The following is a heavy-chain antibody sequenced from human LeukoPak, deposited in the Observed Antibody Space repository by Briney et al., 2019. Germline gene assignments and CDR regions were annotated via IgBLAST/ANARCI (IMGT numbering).Heavy chain of an antibody. Sequence: PSETLSLTCTVSGGSISSSSYYWGWIRQPPGKGLEWIGSIYYSGSTYYNPSLKSRVTISVDTSKNQFSLKLSSVTAADTAVYYCARALGYCSGGSCYSMDYWGQGTLVTVSS. J-gene: IGHJ4*02. CDR2: IYYSGST. V-gene: IGHV4-39*07. D-gene: IGHD2-15*01. CDR3: ARALGYCSGGSCYSMDY. CDR1: GGSISSSSYY.